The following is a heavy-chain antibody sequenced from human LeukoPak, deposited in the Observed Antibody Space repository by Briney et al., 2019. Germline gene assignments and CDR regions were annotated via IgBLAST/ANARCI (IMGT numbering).Heavy chain of an antibody. J-gene: IGHJ4*02. D-gene: IGHD3-22*01. Sequence: GESLKISCKGSGYSFTSYWIGWVRQMPGKGLEWMGIIYPGDSDTRYSPSFQGQVTISADKSVSTAYLQWSSLKASDTAMYYCARQMPPTSYYYDSSGYYCDYWGQGTLVTVSS. CDR1: GYSFTSYW. CDR2: IYPGDSDT. CDR3: ARQMPPTSYYYDSSGYYCDY. V-gene: IGHV5-51*01.